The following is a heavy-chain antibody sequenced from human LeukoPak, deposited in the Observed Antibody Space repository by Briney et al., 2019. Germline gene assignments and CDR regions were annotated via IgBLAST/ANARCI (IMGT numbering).Heavy chain of an antibody. CDR1: GGSISSYY. Sequence: PSETLSLTCSVSGGSISSYYWSWIRQPPGKGLEWIGYIYYSGSTKYNPSLKSRVTISVDASKTQFSLKLNSVTAADTAVYYCARGSRELYYFDYWGQGTLVTVSS. J-gene: IGHJ4*02. CDR2: IYYSGST. CDR3: ARGSRELYYFDY. V-gene: IGHV4-59*01. D-gene: IGHD1-7*01.